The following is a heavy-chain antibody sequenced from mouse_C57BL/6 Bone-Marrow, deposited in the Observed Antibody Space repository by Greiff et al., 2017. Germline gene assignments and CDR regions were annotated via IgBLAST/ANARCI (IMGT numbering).Heavy chain of an antibody. CDR3: ARRRIYSAIDY. CDR2: ICPRDGSN. CDR1: GYPFTSYD. Sequence: VQLQESGPELVKPGASVKLSCKASGYPFTSYDINWVKQRPGQGLEVIGWICPRDGSNKYKEKFKGKATLTVDTSSSTAYMELHSLTSEDSAFYFCARRRIYSAIDYWGQGTSVTVSS. D-gene: IGHD1-1*01. V-gene: IGHV1-85*01. J-gene: IGHJ4*01.